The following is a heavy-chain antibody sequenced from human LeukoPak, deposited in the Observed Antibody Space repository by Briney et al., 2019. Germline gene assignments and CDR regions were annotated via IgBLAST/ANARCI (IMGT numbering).Heavy chain of an antibody. CDR3: ASSIRTFFDY. CDR2: ISGSGGST. J-gene: IGHJ4*02. D-gene: IGHD2-2*01. Sequence: GGTLRLSCAASGFTFSSYGMSWVRQAPGKGLEWVSAISGSGGSTYYADSVKGRFTISRDNAKNSLYLQMNSLRAEDTAVYYCASSIRTFFDYWGQGTLVTVSS. V-gene: IGHV3-23*01. CDR1: GFTFSSYG.